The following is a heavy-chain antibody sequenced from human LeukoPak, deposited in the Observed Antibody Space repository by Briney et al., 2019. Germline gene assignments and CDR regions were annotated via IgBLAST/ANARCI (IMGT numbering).Heavy chain of an antibody. V-gene: IGHV3-23*01. J-gene: IGHJ4*02. CDR2: IDYSGGSS. CDR3: AKLLRNDSRTVPAFDY. D-gene: IGHD3-22*01. Sequence: GGSLRLSCAASGFTLSSYEMSWIRQAPGRGLEWVSSIDYSGGSSYYADSVKGRFTISRDDSKNTLYLQLNSLRVEDTAVYYCAKLLRNDSRTVPAFDYWGQGTLVTVSS. CDR1: GFTLSSYE.